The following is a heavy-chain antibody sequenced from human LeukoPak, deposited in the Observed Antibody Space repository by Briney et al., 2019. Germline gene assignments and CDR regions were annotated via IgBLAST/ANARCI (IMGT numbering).Heavy chain of an antibody. CDR3: AGSSITMVRGQLIPLYYYYMDV. CDR2: MNPNSGNT. V-gene: IGHV1-8*01. D-gene: IGHD3-10*01. Sequence: ASVKVSCKASGYTFTSYDINWVRQATGQGLEWMGWMNPNSGNTGYAQKFQGRVTMTRNTSISTAYMELSSLRSEDTAVYYCAGSSITMVRGQLIPLYYYYMDVWGKGTTVTISS. CDR1: GYTFTSYD. J-gene: IGHJ6*03.